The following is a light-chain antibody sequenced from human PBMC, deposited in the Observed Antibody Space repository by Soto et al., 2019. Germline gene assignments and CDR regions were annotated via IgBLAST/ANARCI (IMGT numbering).Light chain of an antibody. Sequence: DIQMTQSPSTLSASVGDRVTITCRASQSISSWLAWCQQKPGKAPKLLIYQASSLESGVPPRFSGSGSGTEFTLTISSLQPEDFATYYCQEYNSYSPYTFGQGTKLEIK. CDR1: QSISSW. CDR3: QEYNSYSPYT. CDR2: QAS. J-gene: IGKJ2*01. V-gene: IGKV1-5*03.